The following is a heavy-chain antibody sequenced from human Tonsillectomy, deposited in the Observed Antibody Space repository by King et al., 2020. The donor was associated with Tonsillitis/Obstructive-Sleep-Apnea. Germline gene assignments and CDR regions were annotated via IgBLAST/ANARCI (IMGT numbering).Heavy chain of an antibody. J-gene: IGHJ4*02. CDR1: GYTFTDYY. V-gene: IGHV1-2*02. Sequence: QLVQSGAEVKKPGASVKVSCKASGYTFTDYYMHWVRQAPGQGLEWMGWINPNSGGTDSAQKFRGRVTMTRDTSISTAYMELSSLTSDDTAAYYCARRPRVYSYGSVDYWGQGTLVTVSS. D-gene: IGHD5-18*01. CDR3: ARRPRVYSYGSVDY. CDR2: INPNSGGT.